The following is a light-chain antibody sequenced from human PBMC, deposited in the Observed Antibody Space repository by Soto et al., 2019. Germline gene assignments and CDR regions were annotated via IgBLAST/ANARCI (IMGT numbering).Light chain of an antibody. CDR2: EVS. CDR3: SSSAGSNKGV. J-gene: IGLJ3*02. V-gene: IGLV2-8*01. CDR1: SSDVGGYNY. Sequence: QSALTQPASVSGSPGQSITISCTGTSSDVGGYNYVSWYQQHPGKAPKLMIYEVSKRPSGVPARFSGSKSGNTASLTVSGLQAEDEEDYYCSSSAGSNKGVFGGGTKVTVL.